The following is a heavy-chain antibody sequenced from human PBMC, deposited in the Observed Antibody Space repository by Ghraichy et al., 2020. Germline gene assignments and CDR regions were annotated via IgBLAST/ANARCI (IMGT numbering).Heavy chain of an antibody. CDR3: VRVALGATTRAFDY. Sequence: GGSLRLSCAASGFTFSDHYMDWVRQAPGKGLEWVGRIRNKANSYSTKYAASVTGRFTLSRDDSRNSLFLQMNSLKTEDAAVYYCVRVALGATTRAFDYWGQGVLVTVSS. D-gene: IGHD1-26*01. V-gene: IGHV3-72*01. J-gene: IGHJ4*02. CDR2: IRNKANSYST. CDR1: GFTFSDHY.